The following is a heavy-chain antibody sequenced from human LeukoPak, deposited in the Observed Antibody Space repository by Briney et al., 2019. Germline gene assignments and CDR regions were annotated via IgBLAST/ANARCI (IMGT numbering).Heavy chain of an antibody. D-gene: IGHD1-7*01. Sequence: SETLSLTCTVSGGSISSYYWSWIRQPPGKGLEWIGYIYYSGSTNYNPSLKSRVTISADTSKNQFSLKLSSVTAADTAVYYCARDLLELDAFDIWGQGTMVTVSS. CDR1: GGSISSYY. V-gene: IGHV4-59*01. CDR2: IYYSGST. J-gene: IGHJ3*02. CDR3: ARDLLELDAFDI.